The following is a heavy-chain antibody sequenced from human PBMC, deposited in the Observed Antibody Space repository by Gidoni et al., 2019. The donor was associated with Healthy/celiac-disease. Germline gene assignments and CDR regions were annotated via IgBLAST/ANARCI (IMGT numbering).Heavy chain of an antibody. D-gene: IGHD6-6*01. CDR1: GFTFSSCA. V-gene: IGHV3-23*01. CDR3: AKERTIAARPPFDY. CDR2: ISGSGGST. J-gene: IGHJ4*02. Sequence: EVELLESGGGLVQPGGSLRPACAAAGFTFSSCAMSWVRQAPGKGLEWVSAISGSGGSTYYADSVKGRFTISRDNSKNTLDLQMNSLRAEDTAVYYCAKERTIAARPPFDYWGQGTLVTVSS.